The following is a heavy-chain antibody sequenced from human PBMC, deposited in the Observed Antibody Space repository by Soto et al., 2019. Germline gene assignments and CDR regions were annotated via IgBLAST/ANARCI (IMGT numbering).Heavy chain of an antibody. Sequence: PSEPLSLTCTASGRYISNFYWSWIRQPPGKGLEWIGYVYYTGSTSYNPSFKRRVTFSADSSRGQFSLRLNSVTAADTAVYYCARTVLGPDLLADSFVDYYYYMDVWGQGTTVTVS. D-gene: IGHD3-9*01. CDR2: VYYTGST. CDR1: GRYISNFY. J-gene: IGHJ6*03. CDR3: ARTVLGPDLLADSFVDYYYYMDV. V-gene: IGHV4-59*08.